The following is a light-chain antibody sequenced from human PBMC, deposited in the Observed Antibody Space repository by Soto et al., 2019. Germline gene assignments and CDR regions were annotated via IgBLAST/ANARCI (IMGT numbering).Light chain of an antibody. V-gene: IGKV1-5*03. CDR3: QHYNSYSEA. CDR2: KAS. J-gene: IGKJ1*01. CDR1: QGIGND. Sequence: IQLTQSPSSLSASVWYRLTITFRASQGIGNDLGWYQQKPGKAPKLLIYKASTLKSGVPSRFSGSGSGTEFTLTISSLQPDDFATYYCQHYNSYSEAFGQGTKVDIK.